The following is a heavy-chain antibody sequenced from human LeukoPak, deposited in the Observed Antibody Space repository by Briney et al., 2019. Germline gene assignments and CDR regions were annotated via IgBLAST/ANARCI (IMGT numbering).Heavy chain of an antibody. CDR3: ARGDSSSWYRRWFDP. CDR2: IHTSGST. J-gene: IGHJ5*02. V-gene: IGHV4-4*07. Sequence: SETLSLTCTVSGGSISSYYWSWIRQPAGKGLEWIGRIHTSGSTNYNPSLKSRVTMSVDTSKNQFSLKLSSVTAADTAVYYCARGDSSSWYRRWFDPWGQGTLVTVSS. D-gene: IGHD6-13*01. CDR1: GGSISSYY.